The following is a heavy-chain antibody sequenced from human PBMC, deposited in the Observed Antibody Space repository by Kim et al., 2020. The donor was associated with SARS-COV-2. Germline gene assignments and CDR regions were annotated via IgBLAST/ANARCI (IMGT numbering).Heavy chain of an antibody. CDR3: ARGSQVIGGYSGDEFDY. CDR1: GFTFNDYY. V-gene: IGHV1-2*02. CDR2: INPSSGGT. D-gene: IGHD5-12*01. Sequence: ASVKVSYKASGFTFNDYYMHWVREAPGQGLEWMGWINPSSGGTDFAQKFQGRVTMTRDTSISTAYMELNSLRSDDAAVYYCARGSQVIGGYSGDEFDYWGQGTVVTVSS. J-gene: IGHJ4*02.